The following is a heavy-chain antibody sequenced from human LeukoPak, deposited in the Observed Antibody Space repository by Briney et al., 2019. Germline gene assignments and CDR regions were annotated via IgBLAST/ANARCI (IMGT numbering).Heavy chain of an antibody. CDR3: ARDLYYYGSGRYYKPLDY. Sequence: SQTLSLTCGISGDSVSSNSAAWNWIRQSPSRGLEWLGRTYYRSKWYNDYAVSVKSRITINPDTSKNQFSLQLNSVTPEDTAVYYCARDLYYYGSGRYYKPLDYWGQGTLVTVSS. J-gene: IGHJ4*02. D-gene: IGHD3-10*01. V-gene: IGHV6-1*01. CDR1: GDSVSSNSAA. CDR2: TYYRSKWYN.